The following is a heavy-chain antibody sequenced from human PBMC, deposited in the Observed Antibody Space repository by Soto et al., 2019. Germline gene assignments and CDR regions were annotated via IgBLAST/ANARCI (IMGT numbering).Heavy chain of an antibody. V-gene: IGHV1-69*01. CDR3: ARRPITMVCCYSTNNWFDP. Sequence: QAPLVQSGAEVKKPGSSVKVSCKASGGTFSSDATSWVRQATGQGLEWMGGLMPIFGTANYAQKFQGSGPITADESTSTAYMELRSLRSDDTAVYYCARRPITMVCCYSTNNWFDPWGQGTLVTVSS. D-gene: IGHD3-10*01. CDR1: GGTFSSDA. CDR2: LMPIFGTA. J-gene: IGHJ5*02.